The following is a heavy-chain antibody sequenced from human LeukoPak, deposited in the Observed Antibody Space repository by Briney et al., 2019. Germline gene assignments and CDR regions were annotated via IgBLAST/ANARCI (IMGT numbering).Heavy chain of an antibody. CDR3: ATGLGPYYFDY. CDR1: GGSISSYN. J-gene: IGHJ4*02. V-gene: IGHV4-59*08. Sequence: SETLSLTCTVSGGSISSYNWSWIRQPPGKGLEWIGYIYYSGSTNYNPSLKSRVTISVDTSKNQFSLKLSSVTAADTAVYYCATGLGPYYFDYWGQGTLVTVSS. D-gene: IGHD3-16*01. CDR2: IYYSGST.